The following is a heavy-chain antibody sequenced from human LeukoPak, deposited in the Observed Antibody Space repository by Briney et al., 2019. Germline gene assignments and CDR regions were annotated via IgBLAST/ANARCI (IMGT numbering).Heavy chain of an antibody. Sequence: ASETLSLTCTVSGDSISSYYWSWIRQPPGKGLEWIGYIYYSGSTNYNPSLKSRVTISIDTSKSQFSLKLSSVTAADTAVYYCARGPRVSGYYYDFDYWGQGTLVTVSS. CDR2: IYYSGST. CDR1: GDSISSYY. V-gene: IGHV4-59*01. CDR3: ARGPRVSGYYYDFDY. J-gene: IGHJ4*02. D-gene: IGHD3-22*01.